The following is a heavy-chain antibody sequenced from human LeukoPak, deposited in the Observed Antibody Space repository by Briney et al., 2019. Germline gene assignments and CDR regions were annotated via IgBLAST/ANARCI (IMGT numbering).Heavy chain of an antibody. V-gene: IGHV3-23*01. CDR2: ISGSGVGT. D-gene: IGHD2-21*01. J-gene: IGHJ3*02. Sequence: PGGSLRLSCAASGFTFSSYTMNWVRQAPGKGLEWVSAISGSGVGTYYADSVKGQFTISRDNSWNTLYLQMSSLRAEDTAVYYCAKDQVISGSEASDIWGQGTMVTVSS. CDR3: AKDQVISGSEASDI. CDR1: GFTFSSYT.